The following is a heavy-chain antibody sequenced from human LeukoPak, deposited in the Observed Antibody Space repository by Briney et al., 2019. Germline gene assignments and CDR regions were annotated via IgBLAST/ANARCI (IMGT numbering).Heavy chain of an antibody. CDR1: GGSISSCSYN. Sequence: SETLSLTCTVSGGSISSCSYNWGWLRPPQGQGLEWIGEIYYSGSTYYNPSLKSRVTMSGDTSKNQFSLKLSSVTAADTAVYYCARRGYNYGSEIDYWGQGTLVTVSS. J-gene: IGHJ4*02. V-gene: IGHV4-39*01. CDR3: ARRGYNYGSEIDY. D-gene: IGHD5-18*01. CDR2: IYYSGST.